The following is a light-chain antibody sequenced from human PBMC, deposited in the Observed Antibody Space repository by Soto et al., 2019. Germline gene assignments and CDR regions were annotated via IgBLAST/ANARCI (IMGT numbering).Light chain of an antibody. Sequence: ETVMTQSPATLSVSPGERANLSCRASQSVSRNLAWYQHKPGQAPRLLIYGASTKATGIPVRFSGSGSGTEFTLTFSSLQSEDFAVYYCQQYNDWPPLTFGGGTKVEIK. CDR2: GAS. V-gene: IGKV3-15*01. CDR3: QQYNDWPPLT. J-gene: IGKJ4*01. CDR1: QSVSRN.